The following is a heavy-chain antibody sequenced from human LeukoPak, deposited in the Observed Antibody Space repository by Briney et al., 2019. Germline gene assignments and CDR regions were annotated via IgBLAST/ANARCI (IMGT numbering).Heavy chain of an antibody. CDR1: GVSSCPYY. V-gene: IGHV4-59*08. Sequence: ASETLSLTSTVSGVSSCPYYWSWMRQRPGQTLERIGYISSSGSTSSNPSLKSRVTISQATSKNQFSLKLSSVTAAETAVYDCARHAPYCSGGSCYFDSWGEGKLVSVSS. CDR3: ARHAPYCSGGSCYFDS. J-gene: IGHJ4*02. D-gene: IGHD2-15*01. CDR2: ISSSGST.